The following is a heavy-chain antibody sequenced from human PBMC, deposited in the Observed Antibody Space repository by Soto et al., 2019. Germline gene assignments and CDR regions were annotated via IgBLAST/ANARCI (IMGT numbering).Heavy chain of an antibody. D-gene: IGHD5-18*01. Sequence: QVQLQESGPRLVKPSQTLSLTCTVSGGSISSGNYYWTWIRQHPGKGLEWLGYIFYSGSTHYNPSHKSRGFISLDTSKTQFSLNLTSVTAADTAVYYLARAPPGDTAMVYDHWGQGTLVTVSS. CDR2: IFYSGST. CDR1: GGSISSGNYY. V-gene: IGHV4-31*03. CDR3: ARAPPGDTAMVYDH. J-gene: IGHJ4*02.